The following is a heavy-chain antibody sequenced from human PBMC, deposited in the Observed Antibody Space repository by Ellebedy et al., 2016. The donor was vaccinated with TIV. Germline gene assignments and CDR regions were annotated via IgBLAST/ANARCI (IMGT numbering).Heavy chain of an antibody. V-gene: IGHV4-4*07. J-gene: IGHJ4*02. D-gene: IGHD3-10*02. Sequence: SETLSLXXTVSGGSLSGYYWNWIRQPAGEGLDWIGRVHTSGTPNYKPSLKSRVTMSIDKSKNQFSLKLNSVTAADTAIYYCARLCSSFSCSGAFDFWGQGILVTVSS. CDR1: GGSLSGYY. CDR3: ARLCSSFSCSGAFDF. CDR2: VHTSGTP.